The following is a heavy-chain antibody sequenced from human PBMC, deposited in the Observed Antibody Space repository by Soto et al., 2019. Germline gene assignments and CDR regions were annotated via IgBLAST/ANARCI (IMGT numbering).Heavy chain of an antibody. Sequence: SETLSLTCTVSGGSISSYYWSWIRQPPGKGLEWIGYIYYSGSTNYNPSLKSRVTISVDTSKNQFSLKLSSVTAADTAVYYCARGTRGSGYYYAFDYWGQGTLVTVS. CDR1: GGSISSYY. CDR3: ARGTRGSGYYYAFDY. V-gene: IGHV4-59*01. D-gene: IGHD3-22*01. CDR2: IYYSGST. J-gene: IGHJ4*02.